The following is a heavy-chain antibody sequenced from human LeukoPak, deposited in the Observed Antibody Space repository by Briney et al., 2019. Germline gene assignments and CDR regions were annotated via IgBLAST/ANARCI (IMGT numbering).Heavy chain of an antibody. CDR3: ANIAVAGRKLGYYYYGMDV. CDR1: GFTFSSYA. J-gene: IGHJ6*02. V-gene: IGHV3-23*01. CDR2: ISGSGGST. D-gene: IGHD6-19*01. Sequence: GGSLRLSCAASGFTFSSYAMSWVRQAPGKGLEWVSAISGSGGSTYYADSVKGRFTISRDNSKNTLYLQMNSLRAEDTAVYYCANIAVAGRKLGYYYYGMDVWGQGITVTVSS.